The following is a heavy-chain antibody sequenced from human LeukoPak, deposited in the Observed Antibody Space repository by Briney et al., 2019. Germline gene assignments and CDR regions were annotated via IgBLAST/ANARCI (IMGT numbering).Heavy chain of an antibody. D-gene: IGHD2-2*02. J-gene: IGHJ4*02. Sequence: GGSLRLSCAASGFTFSSYGMNWVRQAPGKGLEWVSSISSSSSYIYYADSVKGRFTISRDNAKNSLYLQMNSLRAEDTAVYYCARDFGVGIVPAAIWNYWGQGTLVTVSS. CDR1: GFTFSSYG. CDR3: ARDFGVGIVPAAIWNY. V-gene: IGHV3-21*01. CDR2: ISSSSSYI.